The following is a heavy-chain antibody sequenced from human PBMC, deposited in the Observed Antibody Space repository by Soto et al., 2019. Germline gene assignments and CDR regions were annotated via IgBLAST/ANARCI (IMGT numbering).Heavy chain of an antibody. Sequence: PSETLSHTCTVSGDSIRSSTYYWGWSRQPTGKGLEWIGSMFYSGNTYYNPSLKSRVTLSIDTSKNQFSLKLSSVTAADTAVYYCARENYDSIGWLDHWGQGTLVTV. J-gene: IGHJ4*02. CDR1: GDSIRSSTYY. CDR3: ARENYDSIGWLDH. V-gene: IGHV4-39*02. CDR2: MFYSGNT. D-gene: IGHD3-22*01.